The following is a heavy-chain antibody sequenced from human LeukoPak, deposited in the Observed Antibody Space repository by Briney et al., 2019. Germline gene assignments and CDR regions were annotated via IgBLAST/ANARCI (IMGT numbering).Heavy chain of an antibody. V-gene: IGHV3-23*01. CDR3: AKDRGDYGPTQFRGPFDY. D-gene: IGHD4-17*01. J-gene: IGHJ4*02. Sequence: PGGSLRLSCAASGFTVSAKYMSWVRQAPGKGLEWVSAISGSGGSTYYADSVKGRFTISRDNSKNTLYLQMNSLRAEDTAVYYCAKDRGDYGPTQFRGPFDYWGQGTLVTVSS. CDR2: ISGSGGST. CDR1: GFTVSAKY.